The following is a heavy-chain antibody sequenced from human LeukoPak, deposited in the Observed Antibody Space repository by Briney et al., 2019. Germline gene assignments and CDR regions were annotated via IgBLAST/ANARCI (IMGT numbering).Heavy chain of an antibody. CDR1: GGSISSYY. D-gene: IGHD6-13*01. CDR3: ARARGEGIAAAGAKYYYYYMDV. CDR2: IYTSGST. Sequence: PSETLSLTRTVSGGSISSYYWSWIRQPAGKGLEWIGRIYTSGSTNYNPSLKSRVTMSVDTSKNQFSLKLSSVTAADTAVYYCARARGEGIAAAGAKYYYYYMDVWGKGTTVTISS. V-gene: IGHV4-4*07. J-gene: IGHJ6*03.